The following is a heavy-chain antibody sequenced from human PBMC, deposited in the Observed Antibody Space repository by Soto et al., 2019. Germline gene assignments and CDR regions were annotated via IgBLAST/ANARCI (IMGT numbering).Heavy chain of an antibody. D-gene: IGHD2-15*01. CDR1: GYTFTSYA. Sequence: ASVKVSCKASGYTFTSYAMHWVRQAPGQRLEWMGWINAGNGNTKYSQKFQGRVTITRDTSASTAYMELSSLRSEDTAVYYCARSQDIVVVVAALYYGMDVWGQGTTVTVSS. V-gene: IGHV1-3*01. CDR2: INAGNGNT. CDR3: ARSQDIVVVVAALYYGMDV. J-gene: IGHJ6*02.